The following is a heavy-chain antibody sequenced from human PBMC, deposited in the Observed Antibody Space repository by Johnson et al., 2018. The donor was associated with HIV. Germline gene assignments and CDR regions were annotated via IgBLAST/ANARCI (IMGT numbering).Heavy chain of an antibody. CDR2: INWNGETT. Sequence: VQLVESGGGVVRPGGSLRLSCAASGFTFDDYGMSWVRQAPGKGLEWVSGINWNGETTGYADSVKGRFTISRDSAKNFLYLQMNSLRAEDTALYYCARVGANFDAFDIWGQGTMVTVSS. D-gene: IGHD4/OR15-4a*01. CDR3: ARVGANFDAFDI. J-gene: IGHJ3*02. CDR1: GFTFDDYG. V-gene: IGHV3-20*04.